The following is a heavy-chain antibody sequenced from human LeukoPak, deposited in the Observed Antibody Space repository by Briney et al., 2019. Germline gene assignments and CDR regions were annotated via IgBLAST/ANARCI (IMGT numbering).Heavy chain of an antibody. CDR3: ARGCREYSSSCYDY. CDR1: GFTVSSNY. CDR2: IYSGGST. D-gene: IGHD6-13*01. V-gene: IGHV3-66*01. J-gene: IGHJ4*02. Sequence: GGSLRLSCAASGFTVSSNYMSWVRQAPGKGLEWVSVIYSGGSTYYADSVKGRFTISRDNSKNTLYLQINSLRAEDTAVYYCARGCREYSSSCYDYWGQGTLVTVSS.